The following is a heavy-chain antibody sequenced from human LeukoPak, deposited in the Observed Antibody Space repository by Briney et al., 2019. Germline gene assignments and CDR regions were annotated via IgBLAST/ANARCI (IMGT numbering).Heavy chain of an antibody. CDR3: ARVRDYGDGAPYYYYYYMDV. D-gene: IGHD4-17*01. J-gene: IGHJ6*03. CDR2: IIPIFGTA. V-gene: IGHV1-69*05. CDR1: GYTFTSYY. Sequence: ASVKVSCKASGYTFTSYYLHWVRQAPGQGLEWMGGIIPIFGTANYAQKFQGRVTITTDESTSTAYMELSSLRSEDTAVYYCARVRDYGDGAPYYYYYYMDVWGKGTTVTVSS.